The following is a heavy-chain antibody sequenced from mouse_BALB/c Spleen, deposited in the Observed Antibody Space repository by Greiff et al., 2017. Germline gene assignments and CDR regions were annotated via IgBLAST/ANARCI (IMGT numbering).Heavy chain of an antibody. CDR1: GYSITSGYY. V-gene: IGHV3-6*02. J-gene: IGHJ2*01. CDR2: ISYDGSN. D-gene: IGHD1-2*01. CDR3: ARDLLRLPFDY. Sequence: EVKLVESGPGLVKPSQSLSLTCSVTGYSITSGYYWNWIRQFPGNKLEWMGYISYDGSNNYNPSLKNRISITRDTSKNQFFLKLNSVTTEDTATYYCARDLLRLPFDYWGQGTTLTVSS.